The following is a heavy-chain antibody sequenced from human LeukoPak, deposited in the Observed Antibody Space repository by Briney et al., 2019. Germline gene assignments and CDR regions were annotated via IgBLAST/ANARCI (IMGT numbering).Heavy chain of an antibody. CDR3: ARHRPFWSGYNDAFDI. CDR1: GGTFSSYA. V-gene: IGHV1-18*01. Sequence: ASVKVSCKASGGTFSSYAISWVRQAPGQGLEWMGWISGYNGNTNYAQKLQGRVTMTTDTSTSAAYMELRSLRSDDTAVYYCARHRPFWSGYNDAFDIWGQGTMVTVSS. D-gene: IGHD3-3*01. CDR2: ISGYNGNT. J-gene: IGHJ3*02.